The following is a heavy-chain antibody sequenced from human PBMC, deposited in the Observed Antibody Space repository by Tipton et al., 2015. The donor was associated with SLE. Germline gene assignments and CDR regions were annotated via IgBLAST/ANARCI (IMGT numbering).Heavy chain of an antibody. CDR3: ARAPGLRYAFDI. J-gene: IGHJ3*02. Sequence: TLSLTCTVSGGSISSGGYYWSWIRQPAGKGLEWIGRIYTSGSTNYNPSLKSRVTISVDTSKNQFSLKLSSVTAADTAVYYCARAPGLRYAFDIWGQGTMVTVSS. CDR2: IYTSGST. V-gene: IGHV4-61*02. CDR1: GGSISSGGYY. D-gene: IGHD5-12*01.